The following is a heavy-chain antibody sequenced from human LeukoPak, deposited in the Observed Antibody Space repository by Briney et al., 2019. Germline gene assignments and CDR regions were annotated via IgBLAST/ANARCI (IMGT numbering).Heavy chain of an antibody. CDR1: GFTLKNYW. CDR3: AKSDWFDP. Sequence: HPGESLRLSCETSGFTLKNYWMSWLRRAPGKGLEWVSRSKYDGSTSMYAESVKGRFTISRDNARGTLYLQMNSLRVDDTAVYYYAKSDWFDPCGRGILVTVYS. CDR2: SKYDGSTS. J-gene: IGHJ5*02. V-gene: IGHV3-74*03.